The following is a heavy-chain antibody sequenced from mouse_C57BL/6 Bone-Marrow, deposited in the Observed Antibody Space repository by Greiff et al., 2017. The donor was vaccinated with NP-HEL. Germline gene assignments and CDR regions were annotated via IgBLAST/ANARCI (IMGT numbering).Heavy chain of an antibody. CDR1: GFTFSDYG. D-gene: IGHD2-2*01. CDR2: ISSGSSTL. Sequence: EVKVVESGGGLVKPGGSLKLSCAASGFTFSDYGMHWVRQAPEKGLEWVAYISSGSSTLYYADTVKGRFTISRDNAKNTLFLQMTSLRSEDTAMYYCARYGYYWYFDVWGTGTTVTVSS. CDR3: ARYGYYWYFDV. J-gene: IGHJ1*03. V-gene: IGHV5-17*01.